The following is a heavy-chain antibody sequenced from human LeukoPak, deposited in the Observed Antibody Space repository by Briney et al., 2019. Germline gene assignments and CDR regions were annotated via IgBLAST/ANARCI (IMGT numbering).Heavy chain of an antibody. D-gene: IGHD6-6*01. CDR3: ARTYHTDSSSLVWDY. CDR2: FDPEDGET. V-gene: IGHV1-24*01. J-gene: IGHJ4*02. Sequence: ASVKVSCKVSGYTLTELSMHWVRQAPGKGLEWMGGFDPEDGETIYAQKFQGRVTMTEDTSTDTAYMELSSLRSEDTAVYYCARTYHTDSSSLVWDYWGQGTLVTVSS. CDR1: GYTLTELS.